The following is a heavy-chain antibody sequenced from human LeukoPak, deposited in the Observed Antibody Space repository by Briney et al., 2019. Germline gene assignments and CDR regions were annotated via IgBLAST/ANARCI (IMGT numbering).Heavy chain of an antibody. J-gene: IGHJ4*02. Sequence: SETLSLTCAVYGGSFSGYYWSWIRQIPGKGLEWIGEINHSGSTRYNPSLTSRVTISLDTSKNQFTLKLNSVTAADTAVYYCARGPTVEYDILTGYYRFDYWGQGTLVTVSS. V-gene: IGHV4-34*01. CDR3: ARGPTVEYDILTGYYRFDY. CDR1: GGSFSGYY. D-gene: IGHD3-9*01. CDR2: INHSGST.